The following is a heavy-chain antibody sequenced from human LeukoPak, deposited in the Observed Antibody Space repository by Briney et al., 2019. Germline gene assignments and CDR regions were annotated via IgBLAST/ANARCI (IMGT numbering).Heavy chain of an antibody. V-gene: IGHV3-49*04. CDR3: TRGPILLWIHNGMDV. CDR2: IRIKAYGGTT. D-gene: IGHD2/OR15-2a*01. J-gene: IGHJ6*02. Sequence: GGSRRLSCFPSGLIFGNHAISWVGQAPGKGLEWVGFIRIKAYGGTTEYAASVEGRFTISRDDSRGIAYLQMNSLKTEDTAFYYCTRGPILLWIHNGMDVWGQGTTVTVSS. CDR1: GLIFGNHA.